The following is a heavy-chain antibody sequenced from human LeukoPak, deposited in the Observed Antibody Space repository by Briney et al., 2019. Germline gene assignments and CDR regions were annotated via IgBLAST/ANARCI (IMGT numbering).Heavy chain of an antibody. V-gene: IGHV3-23*01. CDR3: AKLTRD. Sequence: GGSLRLSCTASGFTFSSNTMSWVRQTPGKGLEWVSAITGSGGSTYYADSVRGRFTISRDNSKNTLYLQMNSLRAGDTAVYYCAKLTRDWGQGTLVTVSS. D-gene: IGHD7-27*01. CDR1: GFTFSSNT. CDR2: ITGSGGST. J-gene: IGHJ4*02.